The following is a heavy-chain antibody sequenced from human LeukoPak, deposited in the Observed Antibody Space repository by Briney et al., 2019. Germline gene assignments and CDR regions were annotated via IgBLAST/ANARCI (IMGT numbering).Heavy chain of an antibody. CDR1: GYTFTGYY. CDR2: INPNSGGT. D-gene: IGHD4-23*01. V-gene: IGHV1-2*02. J-gene: IGHJ6*03. Sequence: LWASVKVSCKASGYTFTGYYMHWVRQAPGQGLEWMGWINPNSGGTNYAQKFQGRVTMTRDTSISTAYMELSRLRSDDTAVYYCARDLGGNSEGIYYYMDVWGKGTTVTVSS. CDR3: ARDLGGNSEGIYYYMDV.